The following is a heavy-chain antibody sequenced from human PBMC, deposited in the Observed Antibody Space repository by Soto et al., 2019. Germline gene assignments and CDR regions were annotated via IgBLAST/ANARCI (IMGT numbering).Heavy chain of an antibody. CDR1: GGSISSYY. J-gene: IGHJ6*02. CDR2: IYYSGST. Sequence: SETLSLTCTVSGGSISSYYWSWIRQPPGKGLEWIGYIYYSGSTNYNPSLKSRVTISVDTSKNQFSLKLSSVTAADTAVYSCARALYSSGSFMDVWGQGTTVTVSS. CDR3: ARALYSSGSFMDV. D-gene: IGHD6-19*01. V-gene: IGHV4-59*01.